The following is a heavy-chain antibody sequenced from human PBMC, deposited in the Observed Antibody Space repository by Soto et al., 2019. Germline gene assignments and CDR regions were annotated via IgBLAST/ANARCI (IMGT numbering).Heavy chain of an antibody. V-gene: IGHV4-34*01. D-gene: IGHD3-10*01. J-gene: IGHJ4*02. CDR2: INHSGST. CDR3: ARGRQRGSGSYRDYFDC. Sequence: SETLSLTCAIYGGSFSGYYWSWIRQPPGKGLEWIGEINHSGSTNYNPSLKSRVTISVDTSKNQFSLNLSSVTAADTAVYYCARGRQRGSGSYRDYFDCWGQGSLVTVSS. CDR1: GGSFSGYY.